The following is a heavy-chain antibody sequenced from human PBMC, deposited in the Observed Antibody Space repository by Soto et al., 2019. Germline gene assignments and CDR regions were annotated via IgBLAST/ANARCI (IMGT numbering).Heavy chain of an antibody. CDR3: ARDRFASSWSYFDY. V-gene: IGHV3-30-3*01. D-gene: IGHD6-13*01. J-gene: IGHJ4*02. CDR2: ISDDGSNK. Sequence: QVQLVESGGVVVQPGRSLRLSCAASGFTFSNYALHWVRQAPGKGLEWVAVISDDGSNKYYADSVKGRFTISRDNSKNTLYLQMNSLRAEDTAMYYCARDRFASSWSYFDYWGQGTPVTVSS. CDR1: GFTFSNYA.